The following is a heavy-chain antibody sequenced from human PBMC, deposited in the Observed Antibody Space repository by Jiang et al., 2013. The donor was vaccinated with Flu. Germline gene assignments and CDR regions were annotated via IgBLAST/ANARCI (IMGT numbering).Heavy chain of an antibody. D-gene: IGHD3-3*02. CDR2: ISNDGNKK. Sequence: LLESGGGVVQPGRSLRLSCAASGFTFSIHGMHWVRQAPGKGLEWVAPISNDGNKKYYADSVRGRFAISRDNSRGTLFLQMNSLRGEDTAVYYCARDDIAIHFFMIHWGQGTLVTVSS. CDR1: GFTFSIHG. CDR3: ARDDIAIHFFMIH. J-gene: IGHJ4*02. V-gene: IGHV3-30*03.